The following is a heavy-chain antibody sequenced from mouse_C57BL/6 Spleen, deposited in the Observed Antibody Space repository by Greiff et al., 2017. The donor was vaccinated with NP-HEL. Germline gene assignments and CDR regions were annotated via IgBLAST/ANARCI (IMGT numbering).Heavy chain of an antibody. J-gene: IGHJ4*01. CDR3: ARPLYDDGYYSYAMDY. CDR1: GFTFSSYG. Sequence: EVQLVESGGDLVKPGGSLKLSCAASGFTFSSYGMSWVRQTPDKRLEWVATISSGGSYTYYPDSVKGRFTISRDNAKNTLYLQMSSLKSEDTAMYYCARPLYDDGYYSYAMDYWGQGTSVTVSS. V-gene: IGHV5-6*01. D-gene: IGHD2-3*01. CDR2: ISSGGSYT.